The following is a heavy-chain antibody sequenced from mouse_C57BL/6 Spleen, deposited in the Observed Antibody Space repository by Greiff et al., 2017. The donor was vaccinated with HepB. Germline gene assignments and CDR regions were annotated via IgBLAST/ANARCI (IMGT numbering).Heavy chain of an antibody. J-gene: IGHJ1*03. V-gene: IGHV1-55*01. CDR1: GYTFTSYW. D-gene: IGHD1-1*01. CDR3: AREAYYYGSRYFDV. Sequence: VQLQQSGAELVKPGASVKMSCKASGYTFTSYWITWVKQRPGQGLEWIGDIYPGSGSTNYNEKFKSKATLTVDTSSSTAYMQLSSLTSEDSAVYYCAREAYYYGSRYFDVWGTGTTVTVSS. CDR2: IYPGSGST.